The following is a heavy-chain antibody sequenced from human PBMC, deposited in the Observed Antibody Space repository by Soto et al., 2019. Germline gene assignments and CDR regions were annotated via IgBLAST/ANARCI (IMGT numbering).Heavy chain of an antibody. D-gene: IGHD2-15*01. J-gene: IGHJ5*02. CDR3: ALGYCESLHNWFDP. Sequence: GGSLRLSCAASGLTFSSYWMHWVRQAPGKGLVWVSRISTDGSVTTYADSVKGRFTISRDNAKNTLYLQMNSLRTKDTAVYYCALGYCESLHNWFDPWGQGTLVTVSS. CDR2: ISTDGSVT. V-gene: IGHV3-74*01. CDR1: GLTFSSYW.